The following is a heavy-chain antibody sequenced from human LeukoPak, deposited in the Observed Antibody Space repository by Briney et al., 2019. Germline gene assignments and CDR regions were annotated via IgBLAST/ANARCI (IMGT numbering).Heavy chain of an antibody. D-gene: IGHD1-26*01. CDR2: INNNGANT. CDR3: AKIAETSGSYGQGFDY. CDR1: GFTFSSYS. J-gene: IGHJ4*02. Sequence: QPGGSLRLSCAASGFTFSSYSMNWVRQAPGKGLEWVSGINNNGANTYYADSVKGRFTISRDNSKNTLYLQMNSLRAEDTAVYYCAKIAETSGSYGQGFDYWGQGTLVTVSS. V-gene: IGHV3-23*01.